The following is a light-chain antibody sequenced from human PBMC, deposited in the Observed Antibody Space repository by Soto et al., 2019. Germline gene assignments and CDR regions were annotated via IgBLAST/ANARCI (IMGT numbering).Light chain of an antibody. J-gene: IGKJ2*01. CDR1: QSVSSSY. V-gene: IGKV3-20*01. CDR3: QQYGISPT. CDR2: GAS. Sequence: EIVLTQSPGTLSLSPGERATLSCRASQSVSSSYLAWYQQKPGQAPRLLIYGASSRATGIPDRFSGSGSGTDFTLTISRLEDDDFAVYYCQQYGISPTFGQGTKLEIK.